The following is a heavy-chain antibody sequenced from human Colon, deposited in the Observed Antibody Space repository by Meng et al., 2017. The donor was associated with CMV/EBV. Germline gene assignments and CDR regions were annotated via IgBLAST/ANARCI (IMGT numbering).Heavy chain of an antibody. CDR2: TYYSGNT. V-gene: IGHV4-39*01. CDR1: GGSITSSTYY. Sequence: SETLSLTCTVSGGSITSSTYYWGWVRQPPGKGLEYIASTYYSGNTYYNPSLKRRVTISVDTSKNQLSLKLSSVTAADTAVYYCTRHIVVHYAVHWGQGILVTVSS. CDR3: TRHIVVHYAVH. D-gene: IGHD2-21*01. J-gene: IGHJ4*02.